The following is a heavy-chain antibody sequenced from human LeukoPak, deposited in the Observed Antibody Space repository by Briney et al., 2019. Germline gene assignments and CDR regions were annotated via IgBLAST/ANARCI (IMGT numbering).Heavy chain of an antibody. V-gene: IGHV1-46*01. D-gene: IGHD6-13*01. Sequence: ASVKVSCKASGYTFTSYYMHWVRQAPGQGLEWMGIINPSGGSTSYAQKFQGRVTMTRDMSTSTVYMELSSLRSEDTAVYYCARVSSSWYRYYYYYYMDVWGKGTTVTISS. CDR1: GYTFTSYY. CDR2: INPSGGST. J-gene: IGHJ6*03. CDR3: ARVSSSWYRYYYYYYMDV.